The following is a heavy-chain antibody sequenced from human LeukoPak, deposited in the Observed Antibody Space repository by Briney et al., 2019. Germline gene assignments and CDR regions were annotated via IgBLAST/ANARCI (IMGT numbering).Heavy chain of an antibody. J-gene: IGHJ4*02. Sequence: GGSLRLSCAASGFTFSSYTMHWVRQAPGKGLEWVAVISYDGNNKYYADSVKGRFTISRDNPKNTLYLQMNSLRAEDTAVYYCARIKGSSTFDYWGQGTLVTVSS. D-gene: IGHD2-2*01. V-gene: IGHV3-30-3*01. CDR2: ISYDGNNK. CDR1: GFTFSSYT. CDR3: ARIKGSSTFDY.